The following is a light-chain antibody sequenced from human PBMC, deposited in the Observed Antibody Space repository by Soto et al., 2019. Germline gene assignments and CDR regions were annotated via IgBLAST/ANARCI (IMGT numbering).Light chain of an antibody. V-gene: IGLV4-69*01. CDR2: LNSDGSH. CDR3: QTWSTDIRV. J-gene: IGLJ3*02. CDR1: SGHNSYA. Sequence: QLVLTQPPSASASLGASVKLTCTLSSGHNSYAIAWHQQQPEKGPRYLMKLNSDGSHSKGDWIPDRFSGSSSGAERYLTISSLQSEDEADYYCQTWSTDIRVFGGGTQLTVL.